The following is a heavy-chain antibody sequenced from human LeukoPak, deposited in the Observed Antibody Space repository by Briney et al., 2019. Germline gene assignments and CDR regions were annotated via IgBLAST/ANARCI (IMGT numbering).Heavy chain of an antibody. J-gene: IGHJ6*03. Sequence: PGGTLRLSCAASGFTFSSHGMNWIRQAPGKGLEWVSYISSSGSTIYYADSVKGRFTISRDNAKNSLFLQMNSLRAEDTAVYYCARVLRYCSGGNCYSGGLGYMDVWGKGTTVTISS. CDR2: ISSSGSTI. V-gene: IGHV3-48*04. CDR3: ARVLRYCSGGNCYSGGLGYMDV. CDR1: GFTFSSHG. D-gene: IGHD2-15*01.